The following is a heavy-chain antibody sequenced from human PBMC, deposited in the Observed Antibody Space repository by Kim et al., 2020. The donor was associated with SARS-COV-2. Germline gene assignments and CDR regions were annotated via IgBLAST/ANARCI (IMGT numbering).Heavy chain of an antibody. D-gene: IGHD3-10*01. CDR3: ARCNYHESVSLSDYYNGMDV. V-gene: IGHV3-30-3*01. CDR1: GLSFDDSA. CDR2: ISYDGRNK. J-gene: IGHJ6*02. Sequence: GGSLRLSCAASGLSFDDSAMNWVRQAPGKGLEWLAVISYDGRNKDYEDSVKGRFTISRDNSKRTLFLQMNSLRVEDTGVYYCARCNYHESVSLSDYYNGMDVWGQGTTVTVSS.